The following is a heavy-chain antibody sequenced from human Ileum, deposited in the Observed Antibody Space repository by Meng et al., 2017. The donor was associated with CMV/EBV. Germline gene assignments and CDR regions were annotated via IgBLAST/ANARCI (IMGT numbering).Heavy chain of an antibody. D-gene: IGHD2-2*03. J-gene: IGHJ4*02. CDR2: ISSSGSTR. Sequence: GESLKISCAASGFTFRDYYMIWIRQAPGKGLEWVSDISSSGSTRHFADSVNGRFTMSRDNSKNTLYLQMNSLRVEDTAIYYCARDMDSPYFDYWGQGALVTVSS. V-gene: IGHV3-11*01. CDR3: ARDMDSPYFDY. CDR1: GFTFRDYY.